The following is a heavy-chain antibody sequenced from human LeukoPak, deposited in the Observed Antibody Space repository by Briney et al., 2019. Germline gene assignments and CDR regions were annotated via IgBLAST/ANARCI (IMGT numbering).Heavy chain of an antibody. J-gene: IGHJ4*02. CDR2: ISSSGSTI. Sequence: GGSLRLSCAASGFTFSSYEMNWVRQAPGKGLEWVSYISSSGSTIYYADSVKGRFTISRDNAKNSLYLQMNSLRAEDTALYYCARAHYSGSLGYWGQGTLVTVSS. CDR3: ARAHYSGSLGY. V-gene: IGHV3-48*03. D-gene: IGHD1-26*01. CDR1: GFTFSSYE.